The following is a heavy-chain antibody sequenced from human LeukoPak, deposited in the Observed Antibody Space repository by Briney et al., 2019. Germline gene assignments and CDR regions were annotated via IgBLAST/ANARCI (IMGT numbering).Heavy chain of an antibody. J-gene: IGHJ4*02. CDR2: IYHSGST. CDR1: GDSISSGNY. CDR3: ARVGRDGYNYVGY. D-gene: IGHD5-24*01. Sequence: SETLSLTCTVSGDSISSGNYWGWIRQPPGKGLEWIGEIYHSGSTNYNPSLKSRVTISVDKSKNQFSLKLSSVTAADTAVYYCARVGRDGYNYVGYWGQGTLVTVSS. V-gene: IGHV4-38-2*02.